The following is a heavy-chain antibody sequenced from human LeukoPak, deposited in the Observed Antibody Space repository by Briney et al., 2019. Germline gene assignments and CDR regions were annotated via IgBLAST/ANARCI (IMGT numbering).Heavy chain of an antibody. CDR1: GGAISSYY. Sequence: SETLSLTCTVAGGAISSYYWSWIRQPPGKGLEWIGYIYYSGSTNYNPSLKSRVTISVDTSKPQFSLKLSSVTAADTAVYYCASVGLLDSMTTVTNVLDYWGQGTLVTVSS. J-gene: IGHJ4*02. CDR2: IYYSGST. CDR3: ASVGLLDSMTTVTNVLDY. V-gene: IGHV4-59*01. D-gene: IGHD4-17*01.